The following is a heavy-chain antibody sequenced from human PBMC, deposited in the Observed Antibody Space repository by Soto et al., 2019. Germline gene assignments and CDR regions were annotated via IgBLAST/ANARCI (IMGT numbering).Heavy chain of an antibody. Sequence: PGESLKISCKGSGYSFTSYWISWVRQMPGKGLEWMGRIDPSDSYTNYSPSFQGHVTTSADKSISTAYLQWSSLKASDTAMYYCARPGDHAAALSLVGMDVWGQGTTVTVSS. J-gene: IGHJ6*02. CDR3: ARPGDHAAALSLVGMDV. CDR1: GYSFTSYW. D-gene: IGHD6-13*01. V-gene: IGHV5-10-1*01. CDR2: IDPSDSYT.